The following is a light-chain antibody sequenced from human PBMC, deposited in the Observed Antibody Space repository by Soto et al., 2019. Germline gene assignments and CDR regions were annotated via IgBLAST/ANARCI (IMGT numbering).Light chain of an antibody. CDR3: QVCDSFSDHPGV. Sequence: SYELTQPPSVSVAPGKTARINCAGNDIGSKSVHWYKQKPGQARVLVVCYDDDRSSGNTERFSGSNAGNTDTLTISRVEAGDEADYSCQVCDSFSDHPGVFGGGTELTVL. V-gene: IGLV3-21*04. J-gene: IGLJ2*01. CDR2: YDD. CDR1: DIGSKS.